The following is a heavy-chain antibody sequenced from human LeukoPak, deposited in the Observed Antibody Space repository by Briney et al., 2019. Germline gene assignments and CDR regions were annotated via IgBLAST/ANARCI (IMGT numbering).Heavy chain of an antibody. V-gene: IGHV5-51*01. CDR1: GFSFTSYW. CDR3: ARLSDGSGWSAFDY. D-gene: IGHD6-19*01. J-gene: IGHJ4*02. Sequence: PGESLKISCKDSGFSFTSYWIAWVRQMPGKGLEWMGIIYPVDSDTKYSPSFQGQVTISADRSISTAYLQWSSLKASDTAMYYCARLSDGSGWSAFDYWGQGTLVTVSS. CDR2: IYPVDSDT.